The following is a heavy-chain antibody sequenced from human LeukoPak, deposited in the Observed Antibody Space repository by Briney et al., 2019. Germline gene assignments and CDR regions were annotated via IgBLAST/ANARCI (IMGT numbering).Heavy chain of an antibody. CDR1: GGSIRSYY. Sequence: PSETLSLTCTVSGGSIRSYYWSWIRQPPGKGLEWIGYSSYSGATNYNPSHKSRVTISVDTTKNQFSLRMSSVTAADTAVYYCARDRVAGWFDPWGQGTLVTVSS. V-gene: IGHV4-59*01. CDR2: SSYSGAT. J-gene: IGHJ5*02. D-gene: IGHD3-3*01. CDR3: ARDRVAGWFDP.